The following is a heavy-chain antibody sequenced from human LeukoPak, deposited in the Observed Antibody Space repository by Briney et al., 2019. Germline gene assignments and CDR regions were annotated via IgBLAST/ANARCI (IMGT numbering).Heavy chain of an antibody. CDR1: GYTFTSYG. CDR2: ISAYNGNT. CDR3: ARVQIVDEVDY. D-gene: IGHD3-22*01. Sequence: ASVKVSCEATGYTFTSYGISWVRQAPGQGLEWMGWISAYNGNTNYAQKLQGRVTMTTDTSTSTAYMELRSLRSDDTAVYYCARVQIVDEVDYWGQGTLVTVSS. J-gene: IGHJ4*02. V-gene: IGHV1-18*01.